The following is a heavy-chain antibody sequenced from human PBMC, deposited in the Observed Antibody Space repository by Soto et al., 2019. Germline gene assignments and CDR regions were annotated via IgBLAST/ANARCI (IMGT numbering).Heavy chain of an antibody. CDR1: GFTFDDYA. CDR3: AKDTQAAAGTGWFDP. Sequence: GGSLRLSCAASGFTFDDYAMHWVRQAPGKGLEWVSGISWNSGSIGYADSVKGRFTISGDNAKNSLYLQMNSLRAEDTALYYCAKDTQAAAGTGWFDPWGQGTLVTVSS. CDR2: ISWNSGSI. V-gene: IGHV3-9*01. D-gene: IGHD6-13*01. J-gene: IGHJ5*02.